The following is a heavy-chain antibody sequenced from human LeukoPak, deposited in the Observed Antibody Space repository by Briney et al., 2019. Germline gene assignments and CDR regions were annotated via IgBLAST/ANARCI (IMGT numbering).Heavy chain of an antibody. CDR1: GFTFSSYA. D-gene: IGHD3-10*01. V-gene: IGHV3-23*01. J-gene: IGHJ5*02. CDR3: AKDGYYYGSGSYYNKNWFDP. Sequence: GGSLRLSCAASGFTFSSYAMSWVRQAPGKGLEWVSAISGSSGSTYYADSVKGRFTISRDNSKNTLYLQMNSLRAEDTAVYYCAKDGYYYGSGSYYNKNWFDPWGQGTLVTVSS. CDR2: ISGSSGST.